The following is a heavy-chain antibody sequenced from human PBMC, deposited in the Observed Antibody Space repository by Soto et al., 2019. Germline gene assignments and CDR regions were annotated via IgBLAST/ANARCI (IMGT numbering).Heavy chain of an antibody. J-gene: IGHJ4*02. CDR2: ISAYNGNT. Sequence: QVQLVQSGAEVKKPGASVKVSCKASGYTFTSYGISWVRQAPGQGLEWMGWISAYNGNTNYAQKLQGRVTMTTDTSTSTAYMGLRSLRSDDTAVYYCARDMVVHCSSNSCHNPQSIYADYWGQGTLVTVSS. V-gene: IGHV1-18*01. CDR1: GYTFTSYG. CDR3: ARDMVVHCSSNSCHNPQSIYADY. D-gene: IGHD2-2*02.